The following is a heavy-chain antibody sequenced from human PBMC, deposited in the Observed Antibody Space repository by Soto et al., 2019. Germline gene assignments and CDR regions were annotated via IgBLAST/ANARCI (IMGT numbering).Heavy chain of an antibody. CDR2: MNPNSGNT. V-gene: IGHV1-8*01. Sequence: GASVKVSCKASGYTFTSYDINWVRQATGQGLEWMGWMNPNSGNTGYAQKFQGRVTMTRNTSISTAYMELSSLRSEDTAVYYCARGLIDSSGYYYAYWGQGTLVTVSS. CDR1: GYTFTSYD. J-gene: IGHJ4*02. D-gene: IGHD3-22*01. CDR3: ARGLIDSSGYYYAY.